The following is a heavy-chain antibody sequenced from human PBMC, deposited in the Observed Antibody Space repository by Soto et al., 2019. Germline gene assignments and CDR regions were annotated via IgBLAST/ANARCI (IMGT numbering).Heavy chain of an antibody. CDR3: ATGGGYCSSTSCYTKGMDV. CDR1: GYSLTELS. Sequence: XSVKVSCKVSGYSLTELSMHWVRQAPGKGLEWMGGFDPEDGETIYAQKFQGRVTMTEDTSTDTAYMELSSLRSEDTAVYYCATGGGYCSSTSCYTKGMDVWGQGTTVTVSS. J-gene: IGHJ6*02. V-gene: IGHV1-24*01. CDR2: FDPEDGET. D-gene: IGHD2-2*02.